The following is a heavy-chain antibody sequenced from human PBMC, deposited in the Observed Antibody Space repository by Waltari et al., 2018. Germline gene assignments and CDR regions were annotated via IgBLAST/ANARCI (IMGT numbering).Heavy chain of an antibody. Sequence: QVQLQESGPGLVKPSETLSLTCTVSGGSISSYYWRWIRQPPGKGLEWIGYIYYSGSTNYNPSLKSRVTISVDTSKNQFSLKLSSVTAADTAVYYCARTNGWYFDLWGRGTLVTVSS. V-gene: IGHV4-59*01. CDR2: IYYSGST. CDR3: ARTNGWYFDL. CDR1: GGSISSYY. J-gene: IGHJ2*01. D-gene: IGHD2-8*01.